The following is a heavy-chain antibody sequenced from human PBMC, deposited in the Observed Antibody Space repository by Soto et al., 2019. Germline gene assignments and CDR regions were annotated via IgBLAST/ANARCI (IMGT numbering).Heavy chain of an antibody. CDR1: GFIFSGSA. V-gene: IGHV3-73*01. CDR2: IRSRANNFAT. Sequence: GGSLRLSCAASGFIFSGSAIHWVRQASGKGLEWVGRIRSRANNFATSSAASVKGRFTFSRDDSKNTAYLQMNTLKPEDTAVYYCARGQGATIGDYYYHGMDVWGQGTTVTVSS. J-gene: IGHJ6*02. D-gene: IGHD1-26*01. CDR3: ARGQGATIGDYYYHGMDV.